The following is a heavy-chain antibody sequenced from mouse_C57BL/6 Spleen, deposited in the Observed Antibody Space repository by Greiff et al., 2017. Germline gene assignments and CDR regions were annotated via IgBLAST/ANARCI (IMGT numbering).Heavy chain of an antibody. CDR2: IYPGGGDT. CDR1: GYAFSSSW. V-gene: IGHV1-82*01. CDR3: ARSNYGSSHTLFDY. J-gene: IGHJ2*01. Sequence: QVQLKESGPELVKPGASVKLSCKASGYAFSSSWMNWVKQRPGKGLEWIGRIYPGGGDTNYNGKFKGKATLTADKSSSTAYMQLSSLTSEDSAVDFCARSNYGSSHTLFDYRGQGTTLTVPS. D-gene: IGHD1-1*01.